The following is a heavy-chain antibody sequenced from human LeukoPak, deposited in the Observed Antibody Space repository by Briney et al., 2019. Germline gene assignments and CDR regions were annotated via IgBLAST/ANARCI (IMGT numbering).Heavy chain of an antibody. D-gene: IGHD2-21*01. J-gene: IGHJ6*03. CDR2: IYTSGST. CDR3: ARAPLAVVIATDYYYYYMDV. CDR1: GGSISSGSYY. V-gene: IGHV4-61*02. Sequence: PSQTLSLTCTVSGGSISSGSYYWSWIRQPAGKGLEWIGRIYTSGSTNYNPSLKSRVTMSVDTSKNQFSLKLSSVTAADTAVYYCARAPLAVVIATDYYYYYMDVWGKGTTVTVSS.